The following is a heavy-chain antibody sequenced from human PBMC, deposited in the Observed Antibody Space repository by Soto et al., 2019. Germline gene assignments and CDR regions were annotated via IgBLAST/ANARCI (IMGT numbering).Heavy chain of an antibody. D-gene: IGHD6-13*01. CDR2: IWYDGSNK. Sequence: GGSLRLSCAASGFTFSSYVMHWVRQAPGKGLEWVAVIWYDGSNKYYADSVKGRFTISRDNSKNTLYLQMNSLRAEDTAVYYCARDQRGYSSSWEDAFDIWGQGTMVTVSS. CDR1: GFTFSSYV. CDR3: ARDQRGYSSSWEDAFDI. J-gene: IGHJ3*02. V-gene: IGHV3-33*01.